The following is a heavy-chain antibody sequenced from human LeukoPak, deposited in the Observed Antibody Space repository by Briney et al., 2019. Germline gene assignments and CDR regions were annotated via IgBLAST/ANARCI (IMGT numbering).Heavy chain of an antibody. Sequence: GASVKVSCKASGYTLKTYGISWVRQAPGQGLEWMGWISGYNGNTKFAQNFQGRVTMTTDTSTNTAHMELRSLKSDDTAVYYCATGSITMIRGVTYFYYGVDVWGQGTTVTVSS. V-gene: IGHV1-18*01. D-gene: IGHD3-10*01. CDR1: GYTLKTYG. CDR2: ISGYNGNT. CDR3: ATGSITMIRGVTYFYYGVDV. J-gene: IGHJ6*02.